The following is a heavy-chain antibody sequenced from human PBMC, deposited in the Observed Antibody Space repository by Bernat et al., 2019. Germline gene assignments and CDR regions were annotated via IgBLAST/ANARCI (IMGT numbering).Heavy chain of an antibody. CDR1: GFTFTDYY. D-gene: IGHD1-26*01. Sequence: QVQLVESGGGLVKPGGSLRLSCAASGFTFTDYYMSWIRQAPGTGLEWISYITSRSTYTNYAHSVKGRFTISRDNTKNSLYLQMNSLRAEDTTVYYCARLKAVGREVDFWGRGTLVTVSS. CDR3: ARLKAVGREVDF. V-gene: IGHV3-11*05. CDR2: ITSRSTYT. J-gene: IGHJ4*02.